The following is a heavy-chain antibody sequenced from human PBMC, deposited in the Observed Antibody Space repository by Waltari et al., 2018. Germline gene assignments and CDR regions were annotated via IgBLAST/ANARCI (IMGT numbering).Heavy chain of an antibody. Sequence: QVQLQQWGAGLLKPSETLSLTCAVYGGSFSGYYWSWIRQPPGKGLAWIGENNNSGSTNYNPSLKRRVTISVDTSKNQFSLKLSSVTAADTAVYYCAHSSQIEMATNLLDAFDIWGQGTMVTVSS. CDR3: AHSSQIEMATNLLDAFDI. V-gene: IGHV4-34*01. J-gene: IGHJ3*02. D-gene: IGHD1-26*01. CDR1: GGSFSGYY. CDR2: NNNSGST.